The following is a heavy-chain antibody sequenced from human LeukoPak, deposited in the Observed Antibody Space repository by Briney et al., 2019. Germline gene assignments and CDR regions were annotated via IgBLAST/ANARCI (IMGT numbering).Heavy chain of an antibody. CDR1: GYTFTGYY. D-gene: IGHD1-7*01. CDR3: ARELELRPYYGMDV. V-gene: IGHV1-2*02. Sequence: ASVKVSCKASGYTFTGYYMHWVRQAPGQGLEWMGWINPNSGGTNYAQKFQGRVTMTRDTSISTAYMELSRLRSDDTAVYYCARELELRPYYGMDVWGQGTRSPSP. CDR2: INPNSGGT. J-gene: IGHJ6*02.